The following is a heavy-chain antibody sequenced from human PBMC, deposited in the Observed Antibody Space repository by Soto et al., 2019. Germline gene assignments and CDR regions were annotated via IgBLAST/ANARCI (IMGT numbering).Heavy chain of an antibody. Sequence: EVQLVESGGGLVQPGGSLRLSCAASGFTFSSYWMHWGRQAPGKGLVWVSRINSVGSTTDYADSVKGRFTISRDNAKNTLYLQMNSLRAEDTAVYYCARDYIGFDYWGQGTLVTVSS. CDR3: ARDYIGFDY. J-gene: IGHJ4*02. CDR1: GFTFSSYW. CDR2: INSVGSTT. V-gene: IGHV3-74*01.